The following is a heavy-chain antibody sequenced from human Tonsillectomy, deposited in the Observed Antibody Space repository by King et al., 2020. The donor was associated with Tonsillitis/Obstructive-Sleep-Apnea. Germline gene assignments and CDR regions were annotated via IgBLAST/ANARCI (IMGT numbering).Heavy chain of an antibody. J-gene: IGHJ5*02. CDR3: ARELEGGRSELWLVTNWFDP. Sequence: VQLVQSGGGVVRPGGSLRLSCAASGFTFDDYGMSWVRQAPGKGLEWVSGINWNGGSTGYADSVKGRFTISRDNAKNSLYLQMNSLRAEDTALYHCARELEGGRSELWLVTNWFDPWGQGTLVTVSS. CDR1: GFTFDDYG. CDR2: INWNGGST. V-gene: IGHV3-20*01. D-gene: IGHD5-18*01.